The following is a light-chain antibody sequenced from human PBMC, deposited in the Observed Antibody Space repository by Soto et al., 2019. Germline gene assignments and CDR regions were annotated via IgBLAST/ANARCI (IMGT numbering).Light chain of an antibody. V-gene: IGKV1-5*01. CDR2: DVS. CDR3: QHYKMYSPWT. J-gene: IGKJ1*01. Sequence: IHMTQSPSTKTAHVLDGLPNTYRVSQSITTWLAWYQQRPGKAPKLLIYDVSSLQSGVPSRFSGSGSGTEFTLTISSLQPDDFATYYCQHYKMYSPWTFGQGTKVDI. CDR1: QSITTW.